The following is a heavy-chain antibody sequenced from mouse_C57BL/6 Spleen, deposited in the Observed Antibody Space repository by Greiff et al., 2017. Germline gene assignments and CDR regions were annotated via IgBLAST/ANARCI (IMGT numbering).Heavy chain of an antibody. CDR2: ISSGGSYT. CDR1: GFTFSSYG. CDR3: ARLYYDYAWFAY. V-gene: IGHV5-6*01. J-gene: IGHJ3*01. D-gene: IGHD2-4*01. Sequence: EVKLMESGGDLVKPGGSLKLSCAASGFTFSSYGMSWVRQTPDKRLEWVATISSGGSYTYYPDSVKGRFTISRANAKNTLYLQMSSLKSEDTAMYYCARLYYDYAWFAYWGQGTLVTVSA.